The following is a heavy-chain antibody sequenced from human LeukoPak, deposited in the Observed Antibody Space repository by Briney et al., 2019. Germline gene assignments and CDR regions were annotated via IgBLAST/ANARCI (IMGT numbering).Heavy chain of an antibody. CDR3: ATRYCTISACRASSYKSFDV. V-gene: IGHV3-7*01. D-gene: IGHD2-8*01. J-gene: IGHJ6*04. CDR1: GFTFSSYW. CDR2: IKEDGGEG. Sequence: GGSLRLSCAASGFTFSSYWMTWVRQAPGKGLEWVANIKEDGGEGYYVDSVKGRFTVSRDNAKNSLYLQLTSLRAEDTAVYYCATRYCTISACRASSYKSFDVWGKGTTVTVAS.